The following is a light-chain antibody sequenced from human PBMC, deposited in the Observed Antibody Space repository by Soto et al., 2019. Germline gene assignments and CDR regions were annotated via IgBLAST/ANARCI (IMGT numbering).Light chain of an antibody. Sequence: AIRMTQSPSSFSASTGDRVTITCRASQGISSYLAWYQQKPGKAPKLLIYAASTLQSGVPSRFSGSGSGTDFTLTIRRLQSEDFATYYCQQYYSYPRTFGQGTKVDI. CDR1: QGISSY. V-gene: IGKV1-8*01. CDR2: AAS. CDR3: QQYYSYPRT. J-gene: IGKJ1*01.